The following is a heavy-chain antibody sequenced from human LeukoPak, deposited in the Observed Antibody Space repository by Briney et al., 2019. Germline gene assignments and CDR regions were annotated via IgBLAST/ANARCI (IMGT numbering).Heavy chain of an antibody. CDR2: IISIFGTA. CDR3: ARRYCSSTSCYHFDY. CDR1: GGTFSSYA. J-gene: IGHJ4*02. Sequence: SVKVSCKASGGTFSSYAISWVRQAPGQGLEWMGGIISIFGTANYAQKFQGRVTITADKSTSTAYMELSSLRSEDTAVYYCARRYCSSTSCYHFDYWGQGTLVTVSS. D-gene: IGHD2-2*01. V-gene: IGHV1-69*06.